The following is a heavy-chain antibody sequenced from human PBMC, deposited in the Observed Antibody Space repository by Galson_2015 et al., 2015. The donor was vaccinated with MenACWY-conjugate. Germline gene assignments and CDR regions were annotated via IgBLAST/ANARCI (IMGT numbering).Heavy chain of an antibody. CDR2: ISGSGESP. V-gene: IGHV3-23*01. J-gene: IGHJ4*02. Sequence: SLRLSCAASGFPFSTYGMGWVRRAPEKGLEWVSGISGSGESPYYADSAKGRFTISRDNSNNMVYVQMNSLRDDDTAVYYCAKYSGARSLGEWGQGTLVTVSA. D-gene: IGHD5-12*01. CDR3: AKYSGARSLGE. CDR1: GFPFSTYG.